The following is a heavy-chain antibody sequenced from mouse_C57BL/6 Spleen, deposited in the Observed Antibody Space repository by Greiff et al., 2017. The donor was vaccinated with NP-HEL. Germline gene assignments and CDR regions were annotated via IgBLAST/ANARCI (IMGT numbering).Heavy chain of an antibody. Sequence: EVKLVESGPGLVKPSQSLSLTCSVTGYSITSGYYWNWIRQFPGNKLEWMGYISYDGSNNYNPSLKNRISITRDTSKNQFFLKLNSVTTEDTATYYCARGIYYDYPYAMDYWGQGTSVTVSS. CDR3: ARGIYYDYPYAMDY. CDR1: GYSITSGYY. CDR2: ISYDGSN. D-gene: IGHD2-4*01. J-gene: IGHJ4*01. V-gene: IGHV3-6*01.